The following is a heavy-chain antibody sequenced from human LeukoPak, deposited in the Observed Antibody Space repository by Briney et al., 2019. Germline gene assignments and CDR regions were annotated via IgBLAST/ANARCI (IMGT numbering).Heavy chain of an antibody. Sequence: PSETLSLTCTVSGGSISSYYWSWIRQPPGKGVEWIGYISHSGSTNYNPSLKSRVIISVDTSKNQFSLKLTSVTAADTAVYYCARYGSGWYEGYFNYWGQGTLVTVSS. CDR3: ARYGSGWYEGYFNY. D-gene: IGHD6-19*01. CDR1: GGSISSYY. CDR2: ISHSGST. V-gene: IGHV4-59*01. J-gene: IGHJ4*02.